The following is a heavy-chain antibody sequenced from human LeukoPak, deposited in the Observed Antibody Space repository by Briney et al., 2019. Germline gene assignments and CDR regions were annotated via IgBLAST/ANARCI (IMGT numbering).Heavy chain of an antibody. Sequence: GASAKVSCKVSGYTLTELSMHWVRQAPGKGLEWMGGFDPEDGETIYAQNFQGRVTMTDDTSTDTAYMELSSLRSEDTAVYYCATVGQGDWFDPWGQGTLVTVSS. CDR1: GYTLTELS. V-gene: IGHV1-24*01. CDR2: FDPEDGET. J-gene: IGHJ5*02. CDR3: ATVGQGDWFDP. D-gene: IGHD1-26*01.